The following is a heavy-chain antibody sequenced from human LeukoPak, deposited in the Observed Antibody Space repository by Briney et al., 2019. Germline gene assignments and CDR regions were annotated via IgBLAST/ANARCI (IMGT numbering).Heavy chain of an antibody. CDR3: ARWADKSSSSSRVAFDV. Sequence: SETLSLTCTVSGGSISGYYWSWIRQPAGKGLEWIGRIYTSGSTNYNPSLKSRVIMSVDTSKNQFSLNLTSVTAADTAVYYCARWADKSSSSSRVAFDVWGQGTLVTVSS. V-gene: IGHV4-4*07. CDR1: GGSISGYY. D-gene: IGHD6-6*01. J-gene: IGHJ3*01. CDR2: IYTSGST.